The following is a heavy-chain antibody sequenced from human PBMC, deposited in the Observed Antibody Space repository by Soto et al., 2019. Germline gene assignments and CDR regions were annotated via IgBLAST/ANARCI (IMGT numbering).Heavy chain of an antibody. CDR3: ARTYCGGDCYPTPRYYGMDV. V-gene: IGHV3-11*06. CDR2: ISSSGSYT. D-gene: IGHD2-21*02. J-gene: IGHJ6*02. Sequence: GGSRRRSCAASRFTFTYYYMSWIRQAPGKGLEWVSYISSSGSYTNYADSVKGRFTISRDNAKNSLYLQMNSLRAEDTAVYYCARTYCGGDCYPTPRYYGMDVWGQGTTVTVAS. CDR1: RFTFTYYY.